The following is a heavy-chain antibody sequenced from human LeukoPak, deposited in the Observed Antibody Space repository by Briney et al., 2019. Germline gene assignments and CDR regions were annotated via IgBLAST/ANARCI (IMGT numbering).Heavy chain of an antibody. CDR2: IYYSGST. J-gene: IGHJ4*02. Sequence: SETLSLTCTVSGGSISSYYWSWIRQPPGKGLEWIGYIYYSGSTNYNPSLKGRVTISVDTSKNQFSLKLSSVTAADTAVYYCARSIVVVAFDYWGQGTLVTVSS. V-gene: IGHV4-59*01. CDR3: ARSIVVVAFDY. CDR1: GGSISSYY. D-gene: IGHD3-22*01.